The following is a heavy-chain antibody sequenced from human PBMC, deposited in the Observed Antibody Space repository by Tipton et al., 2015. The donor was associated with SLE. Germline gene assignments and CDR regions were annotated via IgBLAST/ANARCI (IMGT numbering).Heavy chain of an antibody. D-gene: IGHD3-22*01. Sequence: SLRLSCAVSGFTFSTYSMNWVRQAPGKGLEWVSYISSSSSTIYYADSVKGRFTISRDNSKNTLYLQMNSLRAEDTAVYYCSGYYDSSGLGYWGQGTLVTVSS. J-gene: IGHJ4*02. CDR1: GFTFSTYS. CDR3: SGYYDSSGLGY. CDR2: ISSSSSTI. V-gene: IGHV3-48*01.